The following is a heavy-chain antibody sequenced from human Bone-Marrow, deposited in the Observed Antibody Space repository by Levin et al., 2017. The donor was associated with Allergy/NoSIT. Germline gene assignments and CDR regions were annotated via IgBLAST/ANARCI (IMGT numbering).Heavy chain of an antibody. D-gene: IGHD3-16*02. CDR1: GFTFSSYW. Sequence: GGSLRLSCAASGFTFSSYWMSWVRQAPGKGLEWVANIKQDGSEKYYVDSVKGRFTISRDNAKNSLYLQMNSLRAEDTAVYYCARLHLGELSLFNYWGQGTLVTVSS. V-gene: IGHV3-7*03. CDR3: ARLHLGELSLFNY. CDR2: IKQDGSEK. J-gene: IGHJ4*02.